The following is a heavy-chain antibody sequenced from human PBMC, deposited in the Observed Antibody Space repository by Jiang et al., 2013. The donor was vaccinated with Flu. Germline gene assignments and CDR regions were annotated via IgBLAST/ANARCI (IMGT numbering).Heavy chain of an antibody. J-gene: IGHJ6*02. CDR2: INPSGGST. CDR3: ARDQVGVPYYGSGSYYYYYGMDV. V-gene: IGHV1-46*01. CDR1: GYTFTSYY. Sequence: GAEVKKPGASVKVSCKASGYTFTSYYMHWVRQAPGQGLEWMGIINPSGGSTSYAQKFQGRVTMTRDTSTSTVYMELSSLRSEDTAVYYCARDQVGVPYYGSGSYYYYYGMDVWGQGTTVTVSS. D-gene: IGHD3-10*01.